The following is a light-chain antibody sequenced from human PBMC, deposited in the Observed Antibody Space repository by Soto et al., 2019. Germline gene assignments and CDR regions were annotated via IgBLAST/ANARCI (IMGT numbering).Light chain of an antibody. CDR3: QQRSNWPT. J-gene: IGKJ5*01. V-gene: IGKV3-11*01. CDR2: DAS. CDR1: QSISFY. Sequence: IGLTQSPVALSLSPGERATLSCRASQSISFYLTWYQHKPGQAPRLLIYDASNRATGIPARFSGSGYGTDFTLTISSLEPEDFAVYYCQQRSNWPTFGQGTRLEIK.